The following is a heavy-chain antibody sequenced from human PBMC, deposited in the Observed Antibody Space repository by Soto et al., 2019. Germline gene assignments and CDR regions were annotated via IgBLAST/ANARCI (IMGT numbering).Heavy chain of an antibody. CDR1: GFTFSSYA. D-gene: IGHD5-12*01. CDR3: ARDPFPMGIVATTPGY. CDR2: ISYDGSNK. V-gene: IGHV3-30-3*01. Sequence: GGSLRLSCAASGFTFSSYAMHWARQAPGKGLEWVAVISYDGSNKYYADSVKGRFTISRDNSKNTLYLQMNSLRAEDTAVYYCARDPFPMGIVATTPGYWGQGTLVTVSS. J-gene: IGHJ4*02.